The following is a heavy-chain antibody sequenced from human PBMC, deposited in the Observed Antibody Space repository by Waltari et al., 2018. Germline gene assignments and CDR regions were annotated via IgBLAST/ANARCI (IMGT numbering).Heavy chain of an antibody. Sequence: EVQLVQSGAEVKKPGESLRISCKGSGYSFTSYWYSCVRQMPGKGLEWMGVMDPSDSYTKFGPSFQCYVTISVDKSISTAYLQWSSLGASDTAIYYCARHLRYYYYYGVDVWGQGTTVTVSS. CDR2: MDPSDSYT. J-gene: IGHJ6*02. CDR1: GYSFTSYW. V-gene: IGHV5-10-1*03. CDR3: ARHLRYYYYYGVDV.